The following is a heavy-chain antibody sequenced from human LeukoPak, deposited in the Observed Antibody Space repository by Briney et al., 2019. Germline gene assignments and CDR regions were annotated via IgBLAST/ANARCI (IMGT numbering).Heavy chain of an antibody. CDR3: ARSSSSGWGFRFDP. V-gene: IGHV1-8*01. CDR1: GYTFSSYD. J-gene: IGHJ5*02. CDR2: MNPKNGDT. Sequence: GASVKVSCKASGYTFSSYDVNWVRQATGQGLEWMGWMNPKNGDTGYALKFQGRVTMSRNTPISTAYMELGSLRSEDTAVYYCARSSSSGWGFRFDPWGQGTLVTVSS. D-gene: IGHD6-19*01.